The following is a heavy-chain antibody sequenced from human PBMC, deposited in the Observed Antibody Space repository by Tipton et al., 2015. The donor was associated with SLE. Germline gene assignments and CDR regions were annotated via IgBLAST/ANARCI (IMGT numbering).Heavy chain of an antibody. V-gene: IGHV4-31*03. CDR1: GGSMNIGVLY. CDR3: ARFMISVGFDY. CDR2: ISYSGST. D-gene: IGHD3-16*01. Sequence: TLSLTCTVSGGSMNIGVLYWGWIRQHPGKGLEWIGYISYSGSTYSKPSLKSRITISVDTSQNQFSLKLSSVTAADTAVYYCARFMISVGFDYWGQGTLVTVSS. J-gene: IGHJ4*02.